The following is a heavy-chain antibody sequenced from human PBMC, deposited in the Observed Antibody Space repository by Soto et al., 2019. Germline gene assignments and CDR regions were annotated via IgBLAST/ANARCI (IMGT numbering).Heavy chain of an antibody. CDR1: GGSFSGYY. CDR3: ARGGYSYGRHVDY. V-gene: IGHV4-34*01. CDR2: INHSGST. Sequence: QVQLQQWGAGLLKPSETLSLTCAVYGGSFSGYYWSWIRQPPGKGLEWIGEINHSGSTNYNPSLKSRFTISVDTSKNQFSLKLSSVTAADTAVYYCARGGYSYGRHVDYWGQGTLVTVSS. J-gene: IGHJ4*02. D-gene: IGHD5-18*01.